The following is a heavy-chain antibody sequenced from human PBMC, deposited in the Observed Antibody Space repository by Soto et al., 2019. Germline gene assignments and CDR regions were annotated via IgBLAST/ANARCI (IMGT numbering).Heavy chain of an antibody. Sequence: EVQLVESGGGLVKPGGSLRLSCAASGFTFSSYSMNWVRQAPGKGLEWVSSISSSSSDIYYADSVKGRFTISRDNAKNSLYLQMNSLRAEDTAVYYCARVFYDSSGYYDAFDIWGQGTMVTVSS. V-gene: IGHV3-21*01. J-gene: IGHJ3*02. CDR3: ARVFYDSSGYYDAFDI. CDR2: ISSSSSDI. D-gene: IGHD3-22*01. CDR1: GFTFSSYS.